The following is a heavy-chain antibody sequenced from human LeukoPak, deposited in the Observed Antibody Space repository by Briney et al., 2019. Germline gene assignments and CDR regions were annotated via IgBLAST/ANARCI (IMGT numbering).Heavy chain of an antibody. D-gene: IGHD2-15*01. CDR1: GYTLTELS. CDR2: FDPEDGET. J-gene: IGHJ4*02. CDR3: ATNPSQNGGGRCYIY. V-gene: IGHV1-24*01. Sequence: ASVKVSCKVSGYTLTELSMHWVRQAPGKGHEWMGGFDPEDGETIYAQKFQGRVTMTEDTSTDTAYMELSSLRSEDTAVYYCATNPSQNGGGRCYIYWGQGTLVTVSP.